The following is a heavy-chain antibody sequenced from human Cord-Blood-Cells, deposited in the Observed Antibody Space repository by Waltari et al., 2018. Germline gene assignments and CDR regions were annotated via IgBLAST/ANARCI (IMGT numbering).Heavy chain of an antibody. V-gene: IGHV1-69*01. D-gene: IGHD6-6*01. CDR3: AREAQLVLAFDI. Sequence: QVQLVQSGAEVKKPGSSVKVSCKASGGTLSSYAVSWLRQAPGQGLEWMGGIIPIFGTANYAQKFQGRVTITADESTSTAYMELSSLRSEDTAVYYCAREAQLVLAFDIWGQGTMVTVSS. CDR1: GGTLSSYA. CDR2: IIPIFGTA. J-gene: IGHJ3*02.